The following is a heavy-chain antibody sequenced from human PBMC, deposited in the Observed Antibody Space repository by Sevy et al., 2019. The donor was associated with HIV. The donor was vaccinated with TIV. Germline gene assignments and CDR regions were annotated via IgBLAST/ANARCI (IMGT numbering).Heavy chain of an antibody. CDR1: GFTVSSNY. CDR3: ARTSAHSSGHFDYYNGMDV. Sequence: GGSLRLSCAASGFTVSSNYMSWVRQAPGKGLEWVSVIYSDGSTYYAESVKGRFNISRDNSKNTMNLQMNSLRAEDKAVYYCARTSAHSSGHFDYYNGMDVWGQGTTVIVSS. D-gene: IGHD3-22*01. CDR2: IYSDGST. J-gene: IGHJ6*02. V-gene: IGHV3-53*01.